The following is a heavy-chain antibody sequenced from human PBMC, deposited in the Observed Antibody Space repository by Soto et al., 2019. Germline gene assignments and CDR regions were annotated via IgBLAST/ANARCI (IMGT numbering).Heavy chain of an antibody. D-gene: IGHD3-10*01. CDR1: GGSISSGGYY. CDR2: IYYSGST. J-gene: IGHJ6*02. CDR3: VRQAFGALHGLVDV. V-gene: IGHV4-31*03. Sequence: SETLSLTCTVSGGSISSGGYYWSWIRQHPGKGLEWIGYIYYSGSTYYNPSLKSRVTISVDTSKNQFSLKLTSVTATDTAVYDWVRQAFGALHGLVDVCGQGTTVTVSS.